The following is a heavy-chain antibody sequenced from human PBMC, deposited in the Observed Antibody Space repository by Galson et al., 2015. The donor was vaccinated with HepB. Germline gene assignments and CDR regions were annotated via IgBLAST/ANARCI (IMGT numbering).Heavy chain of an antibody. D-gene: IGHD6-13*01. CDR3: ARGQLTLAAAGIGY. Sequence: ETLSLTCAVYGGSFSGYYWSWVRQPPGKGLEWIGEINHSGSTNYNPSLKSRVTISVDTSKNQFSLKLSSVTAADTAVYYCARGQLTLAAAGIGYWGQGTLVTVSS. CDR2: INHSGST. V-gene: IGHV4-34*01. CDR1: GGSFSGYY. J-gene: IGHJ4*02.